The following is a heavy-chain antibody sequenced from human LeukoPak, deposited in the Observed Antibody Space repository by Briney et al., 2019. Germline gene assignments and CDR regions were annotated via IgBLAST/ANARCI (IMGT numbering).Heavy chain of an antibody. J-gene: IGHJ4*02. V-gene: IGHV3-74*01. Sequence: GGSLRLSCADSGFTFSSHWMHWVRQAPGKGLVWASRIKYDASSTSYADSVKGRFTISRDNAKNTLYLQMNSLRAEDTAVYYCARGATYAYYQDYWGQGTLVTVSS. CDR3: ARGATYAYYQDY. D-gene: IGHD1-26*01. CDR1: GFTFSSHW. CDR2: IKYDASST.